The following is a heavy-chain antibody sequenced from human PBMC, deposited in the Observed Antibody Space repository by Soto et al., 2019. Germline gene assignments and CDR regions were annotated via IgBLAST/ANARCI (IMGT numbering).Heavy chain of an antibody. CDR1: GFTFSSYA. V-gene: IGHV3-23*01. Sequence: EVQLLESGGGLVQPGGSLRLSCAASGFTFSSYAMNWVRQAPGKGLEWVSVISGSGGSTYYADSVKGRFTISRDNSKNTRYRQMNSLRAEDTAVYYCARRGSGGYYDYWGQGTLVTVSS. D-gene: IGHD6-19*01. CDR2: ISGSGGST. CDR3: ARRGSGGYYDY. J-gene: IGHJ4*02.